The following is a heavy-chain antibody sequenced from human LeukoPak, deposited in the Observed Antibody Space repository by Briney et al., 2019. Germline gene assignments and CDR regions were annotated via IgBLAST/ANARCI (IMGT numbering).Heavy chain of an antibody. J-gene: IGHJ4*02. Sequence: GGSLRLSCAASGFTFSGYAMSWVRQAPGKGLEWVSGISIGGDYTYYADSVQGRFTISRDNSKNTLFLQMSNLRAEDTAKYYRAKLHSATITADFDNWGQGSLVIVSS. CDR3: AKLHSATITADFDN. CDR2: ISIGGDYT. CDR1: GFTFSGYA. D-gene: IGHD1-14*01. V-gene: IGHV3-23*01.